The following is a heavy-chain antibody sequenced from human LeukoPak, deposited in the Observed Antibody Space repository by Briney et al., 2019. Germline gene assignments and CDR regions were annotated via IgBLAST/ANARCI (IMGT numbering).Heavy chain of an antibody. J-gene: IGHJ3*02. CDR3: ARAYTYYYGSGSYYTSMVDVDAFDI. D-gene: IGHD3-10*01. CDR2: IKQDGSEK. CDR1: GFTFSSYW. Sequence: GGSLRLSCAASGFTFSSYWMSWVRQAPGKGLEWVANIKQDGSEKYYVDSVKGRFTISRDNAKNSLYLQMNSLRAEDTAVYYCARAYTYYYGSGSYYTSMVDVDAFDIWGQGTMVTVSS. V-gene: IGHV3-7*01.